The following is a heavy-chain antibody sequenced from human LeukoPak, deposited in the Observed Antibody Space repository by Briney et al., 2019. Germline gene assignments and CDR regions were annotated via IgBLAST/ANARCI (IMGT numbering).Heavy chain of an antibody. CDR3: VMAFRTAD. Sequence: GSLRVSCAASGFSFSSYWMTWVRQAPGKGLEGVANIMQDESEKNYVDSVKGRFTISRDNAKNSLYLQMNSLRAEATAVYYCVMAFRTADWGQGTLVTVSS. CDR2: IMQDESEK. V-gene: IGHV3-7*04. CDR1: GFSFSSYW. J-gene: IGHJ4*02. D-gene: IGHD1-1*01.